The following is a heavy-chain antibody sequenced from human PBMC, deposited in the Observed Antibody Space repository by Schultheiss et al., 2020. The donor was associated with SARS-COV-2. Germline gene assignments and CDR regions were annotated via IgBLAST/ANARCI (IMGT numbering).Heavy chain of an antibody. CDR3: ARGAKYCSSTSCYSWFFRYYFDY. D-gene: IGHD2-2*01. Sequence: SQTLSLTCTVSGGSISSSSYYWGWIRQPPGKGLEWIGYIYYSGSTNYNPSLKSRVTISVDTSKNQFSLKLSSVTAADTAVYYCARGAKYCSSTSCYSWFFRYYFDYWGQGTLVTVSS. CDR1: GGSISSSSYY. J-gene: IGHJ4*02. CDR2: IYYSGST. V-gene: IGHV4-61*05.